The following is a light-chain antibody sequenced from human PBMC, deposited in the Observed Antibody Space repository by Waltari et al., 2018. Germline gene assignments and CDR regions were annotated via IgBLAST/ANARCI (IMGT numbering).Light chain of an antibody. CDR3: QHRSKWPPLT. V-gene: IGKV3-11*01. CDR1: QSVGNF. CDR2: DSS. J-gene: IGKJ4*01. Sequence: LVLTQSPATLSLSPGERATLPCRASQSVGNFLAWYQLKPGQPPRLLIYDSSSRATGIPPRFSGSGSGTDFTLTISSLEPEDFAVYYCQHRSKWPPLTFGGGTKVEIK.